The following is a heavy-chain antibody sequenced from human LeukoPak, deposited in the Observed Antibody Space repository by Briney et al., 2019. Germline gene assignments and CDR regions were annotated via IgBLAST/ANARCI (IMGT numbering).Heavy chain of an antibody. D-gene: IGHD3-10*01. CDR1: GGSISSSNW. CDR3: ARFGSLWLGGDY. V-gene: IGHV4-4*02. Sequence: PSETLSHTCAVSGGSISSSNWWSWVRQPPGKGLEWIGEIYHSGSTNYNPSLKSRVTISVDKSKNQFSLKLSSVTAANTAVYYCARFGSLWLGGDYWGQGTLVTVSS. CDR2: IYHSGST. J-gene: IGHJ4*02.